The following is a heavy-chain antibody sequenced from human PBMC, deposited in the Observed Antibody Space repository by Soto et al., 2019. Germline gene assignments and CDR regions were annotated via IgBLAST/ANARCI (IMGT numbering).Heavy chain of an antibody. J-gene: IGHJ4*02. Sequence: EVQLVESGGGLVQPGGSLKLSCAASGFTFSGSAMHWVRQASGKGLEWVGRIRSKANSYATAYAASVKGRFTISRDDSKNTAYLQMNSLKTEDTAVYCCTTLAYCGGDCYGDYYFDYWGQGTLVTVSS. D-gene: IGHD2-21*02. CDR1: GFTFSGSA. CDR3: TTLAYCGGDCYGDYYFDY. CDR2: IRSKANSYAT. V-gene: IGHV3-73*02.